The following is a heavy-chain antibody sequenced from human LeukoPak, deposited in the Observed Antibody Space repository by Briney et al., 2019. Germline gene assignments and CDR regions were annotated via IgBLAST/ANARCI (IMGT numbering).Heavy chain of an antibody. V-gene: IGHV3-48*03. CDR1: GFTFSSYE. D-gene: IGHD6-13*01. CDR2: ISSSGSTI. Sequence: GGSPRLSCAASGFTFSSYEMNWVRQAPGKGLEWVSYISSSGSTIYYADSVKGRFTISRDNSKNTLYLQMNSLRAEDTAVYYCAKLPTLSSSWFVSFGFDYWGQGTLVTVSS. CDR3: AKLPTLSSSWFVSFGFDY. J-gene: IGHJ4*02.